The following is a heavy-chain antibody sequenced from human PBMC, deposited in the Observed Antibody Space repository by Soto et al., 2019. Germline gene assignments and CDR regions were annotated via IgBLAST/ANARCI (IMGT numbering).Heavy chain of an antibody. CDR1: GFTFSSYA. V-gene: IGHV3-23*01. D-gene: IGHD2-2*01. CDR3: AKDGGAYCSSTSCYGPYYYYYMDV. Sequence: GGSLRLSCAASGFTFSSYAMSWVRQAPGKGLEWVSAISGSGGSTYYADSVKGRFTISRDNSKNTLYLQMNSLRAEDTAVYYCAKDGGAYCSSTSCYGPYYYYYMDVWGKGTTVTVSS. CDR2: ISGSGGST. J-gene: IGHJ6*03.